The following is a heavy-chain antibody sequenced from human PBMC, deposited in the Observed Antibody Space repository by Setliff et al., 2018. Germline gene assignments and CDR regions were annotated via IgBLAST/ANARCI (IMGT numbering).Heavy chain of an antibody. V-gene: IGHV1-3*04. D-gene: IGHD3-10*01. Sequence: ASVKVSCRASGYTFTSYAMHWVRQAPGQRLEWMGWINTGNGNTKYSQQFQGRVTITRDTSANTAYMELSSLRSEDTAVYYCARIKSSLVRGVISAFDIWGQGTMVTVSS. CDR3: ARIKSSLVRGVISAFDI. CDR2: INTGNGNT. CDR1: GYTFTSYA. J-gene: IGHJ3*02.